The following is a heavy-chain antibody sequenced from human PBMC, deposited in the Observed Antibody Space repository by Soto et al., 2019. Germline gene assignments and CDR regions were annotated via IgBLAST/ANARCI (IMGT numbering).Heavy chain of an antibody. Sequence: QITLKESGPALVKPTQTLTLTCTFSGFSLSTSGVGVGWIRQPPGKALDWLALIHWDNDKRYSPSLESRLSITKDTPKNHVVLTKTNMDPVDTGTYYCAHNQYSGYAADFDYWGRGTLVTVSS. CDR1: GFSLSTSGVG. V-gene: IGHV2-5*02. J-gene: IGHJ4*02. D-gene: IGHD5-12*01. CDR3: AHNQYSGYAADFDY. CDR2: IHWDNDK.